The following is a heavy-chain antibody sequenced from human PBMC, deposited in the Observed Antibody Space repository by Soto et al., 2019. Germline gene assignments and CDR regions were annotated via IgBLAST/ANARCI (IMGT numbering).Heavy chain of an antibody. Sequence: QVQLVQSGAEVKKPGASVKVSCKXSXXXXPSXXXXXXXXXXXXXXXXLGWMNPNSGNTGYVKKFQGRVTMXXDTSXSXAYMXLXSXXXEDTXXXYCARGIKYGDYSRWFDPWGPGTLVTVSS. CDR3: ARGIKYGDYSRWFDP. D-gene: IGHD4-17*01. CDR2: MNPNSGNT. J-gene: IGHJ5*02. CDR1: XXXXPSXX. V-gene: IGHV1-8*01.